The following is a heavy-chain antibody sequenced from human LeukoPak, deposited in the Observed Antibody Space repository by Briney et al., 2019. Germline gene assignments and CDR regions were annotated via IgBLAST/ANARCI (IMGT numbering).Heavy chain of an antibody. V-gene: IGHV3-30*18. Sequence: PGGSLRLSCAVSGFTFSSYGMHWVRQAPGKGLEWVAVISYDGSNKYYADSVKGRFTISRDNSKNTLYLQMNSLRAEDTAVYYCAKDRAAAGEIDYWGQGTLVTVSS. D-gene: IGHD6-13*01. CDR2: ISYDGSNK. CDR3: AKDRAAAGEIDY. J-gene: IGHJ4*02. CDR1: GFTFSSYG.